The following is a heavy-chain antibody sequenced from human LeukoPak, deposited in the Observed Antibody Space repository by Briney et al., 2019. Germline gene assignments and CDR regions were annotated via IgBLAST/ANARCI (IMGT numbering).Heavy chain of an antibody. V-gene: IGHV5-51*01. D-gene: IGHD6-13*01. Sequence: GESLKISCKGSGYSFSNYWTAWVRQMPGKGLEWMGIIYPGDSDTRYSPSFQGQVIISADKSISTAYLQWSSLKASDTAMYYCARRVSIAAAYYYMDVWGKGTTVTISS. CDR1: GYSFSNYW. CDR3: ARRVSIAAAYYYMDV. CDR2: IYPGDSDT. J-gene: IGHJ6*03.